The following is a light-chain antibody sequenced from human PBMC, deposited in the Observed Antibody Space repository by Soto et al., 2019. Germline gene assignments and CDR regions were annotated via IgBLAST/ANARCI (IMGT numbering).Light chain of an antibody. CDR3: SSFTRSTPTYV. J-gene: IGLJ1*01. CDR1: SSDAGGYNY. CDR2: DVS. Sequence: QSVLTQPASVSGSLGQSITIPCTGSSSDAGGYNYVSWHQQHPGKAPKLIISDVSHRPSGVSSRFSGSKSGNTASLIISGPQAEDEADYYCSSFTRSTPTYVFGTGTKVTVL. V-gene: IGLV2-14*01.